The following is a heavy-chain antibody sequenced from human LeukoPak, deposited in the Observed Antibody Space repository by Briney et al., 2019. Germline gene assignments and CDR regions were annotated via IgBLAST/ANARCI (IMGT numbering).Heavy chain of an antibody. V-gene: IGHV3-23*01. CDR2: ISYSGGST. Sequence: GGSLRLSCAASGFTFSSYAMGWVRQAPGKGLEWVSTISYSGGSTYYADSVKGRFTISRDNSKNTLYLQMNSLRAEDTAVYYCARVPHSMGPLDYWGQGTLVTVSS. CDR1: GFTFSSYA. J-gene: IGHJ4*02. D-gene: IGHD2/OR15-2a*01. CDR3: ARVPHSMGPLDY.